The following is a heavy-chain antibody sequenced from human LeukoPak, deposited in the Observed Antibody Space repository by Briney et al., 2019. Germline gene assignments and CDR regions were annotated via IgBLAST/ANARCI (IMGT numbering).Heavy chain of an antibody. V-gene: IGHV1-18*01. D-gene: IGHD1-7*01. CDR2: ISGYNGNT. CDR1: GYTFTNYG. J-gene: IGHJ5*02. CDR3: ARGETGTSFDWFDP. Sequence: ASVNVSCKTSGYTFTNYGVYWVKQAPGQGLEWMGWISGYNGNTNYAQNLQGRVTMTTDTSTNTVYMELRSLRSDDTAVYYCARGETGTSFDWFDPWGQGTLVTVSS.